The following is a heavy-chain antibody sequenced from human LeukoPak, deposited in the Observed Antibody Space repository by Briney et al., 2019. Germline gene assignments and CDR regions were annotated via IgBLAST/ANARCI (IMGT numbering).Heavy chain of an antibody. CDR2: ISGSGGST. J-gene: IGHJ4*02. CDR1: GFTFSSYA. Sequence: GGSLRLSCAASGFTFSSYAMSWVRQAPGKGLEWVSAISGSGGSTYYADSVKGRFTISRDNSKNTLYLQMNSLRAEDTAVYYCAKDLRPRVAAAVVFDYWGQGTLVTVSS. D-gene: IGHD6-13*01. V-gene: IGHV3-23*01. CDR3: AKDLRPRVAAAVVFDY.